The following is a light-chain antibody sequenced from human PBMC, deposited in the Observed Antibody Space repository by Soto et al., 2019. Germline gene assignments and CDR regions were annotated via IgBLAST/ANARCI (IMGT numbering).Light chain of an antibody. CDR2: DAS. Sequence: DIQMTQSPSTLSASVGDRVTITCRASQSISSWLAWYQQKPGKAPKLLIYDASSLESGVPSRFSGSGSGTEFTLTISNLQTDDFATYYCQQYNTYSWTFGQGTKVDIK. V-gene: IGKV1-5*01. J-gene: IGKJ1*01. CDR3: QQYNTYSWT. CDR1: QSISSW.